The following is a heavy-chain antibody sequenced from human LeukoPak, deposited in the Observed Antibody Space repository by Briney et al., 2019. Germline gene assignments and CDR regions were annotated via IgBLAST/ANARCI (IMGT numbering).Heavy chain of an antibody. CDR1: GFTFSSYS. V-gene: IGHV3-48*01. CDR2: ISSSSSTI. CDR3: ARDLTYDFWSGSPD. J-gene: IGHJ4*02. D-gene: IGHD3-3*01. Sequence: GGSLRLSCAASGFTFSSYSMNWVRQAPGKGLGWVSYISSSSSTIYYADSVKGRFTISRDNAKNSLYLQMNSLRAEDTAVYYCARDLTYDFWSGSPDWGQGTLVTVSS.